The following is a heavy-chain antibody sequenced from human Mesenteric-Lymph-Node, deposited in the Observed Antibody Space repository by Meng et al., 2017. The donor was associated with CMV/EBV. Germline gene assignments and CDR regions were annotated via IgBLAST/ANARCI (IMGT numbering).Heavy chain of an antibody. CDR1: GGSISSYY. CDR3: ARDRATTGI. CDR2: IYHSGST. J-gene: IGHJ3*02. V-gene: IGHV4-59*01. D-gene: IGHD4-17*01. Sequence: GSLRLSCTVSGGSISSYYWSWIRQPPGKGLEWIGCIYHSGSTNYNPSLKSRVTVSIDTSKKQFSLKLSSVTAADTAVYYCARDRATTGIWGEGTMVTVSS.